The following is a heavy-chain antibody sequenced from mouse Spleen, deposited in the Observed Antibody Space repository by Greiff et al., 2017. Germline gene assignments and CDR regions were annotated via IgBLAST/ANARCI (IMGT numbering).Heavy chain of an antibody. CDR2: IYPSDSET. CDR1: GYTFTSYW. J-gene: IGHJ2*01. V-gene: IGHV1-61*01. Sequence: QVQLQQPGAELVRPGSSVKLSRKASGYTFTSYWMDWVKQRPGQGLEWIGNIYPSDSETHYNQKFKDKATLTVDKSSSTAYMQLSSLTSEDSAVYYCARRGAYYDYWGQGTTLTVSS. CDR3: ARRGAYYDY.